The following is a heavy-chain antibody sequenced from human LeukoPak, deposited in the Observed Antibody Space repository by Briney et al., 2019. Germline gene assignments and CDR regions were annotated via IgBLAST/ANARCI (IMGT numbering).Heavy chain of an antibody. J-gene: IGHJ4*02. CDR3: ARLPGIAVAGTYFDY. D-gene: IGHD6-19*01. V-gene: IGHV4-39*01. CDR1: GGSISSSSYY. Sequence: KPSETLSLTCTVSGGSISSSSYYWGWIRQPPGKGLEWIGSIYYSGSTYYNPSLKSRVTISVDTSKNQFSLKLSSVTAADTAVYYCARLPGIAVAGTYFDYWGQGTLVTVSS. CDR2: IYYSGST.